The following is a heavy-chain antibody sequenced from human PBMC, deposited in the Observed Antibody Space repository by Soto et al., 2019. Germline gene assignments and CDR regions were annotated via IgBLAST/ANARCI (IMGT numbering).Heavy chain of an antibody. Sequence: EVQLVESGGGLVQPGRSLRLSCAASGFTFDDYAMHWVRQAPGKGLEWVSGISWNSGSIGYADSVKGRFTISRDNAKNSLYLQMNCLRAEDTALYYCAKDISPQLPYGMDVWGQGTTVTVSS. CDR3: AKDISPQLPYGMDV. CDR2: ISWNSGSI. J-gene: IGHJ6*02. V-gene: IGHV3-9*01. D-gene: IGHD2-2*01. CDR1: GFTFDDYA.